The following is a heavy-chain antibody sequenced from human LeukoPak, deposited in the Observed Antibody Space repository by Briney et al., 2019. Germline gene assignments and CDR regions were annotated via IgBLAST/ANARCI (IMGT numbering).Heavy chain of an antibody. CDR2: IYYSGST. CDR1: GGSISSYY. J-gene: IGHJ5*02. D-gene: IGHD3-16*02. Sequence: SETLSLTCTLSGGSISSYYWSWIRQPPGEGLEWIGYIYYSGSTNYNLSLKSRVTISVDTSKNQFSLKLSSVTAADAAVYYCARGDYVWGSYRYNRNWFDPWGQGTLVTVSS. V-gene: IGHV4-59*01. CDR3: ARGDYVWGSYRYNRNWFDP.